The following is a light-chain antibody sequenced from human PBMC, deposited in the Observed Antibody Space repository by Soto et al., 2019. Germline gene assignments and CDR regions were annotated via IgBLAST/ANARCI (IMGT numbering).Light chain of an antibody. V-gene: IGLV2-23*02. CDR1: SSDVGSYNL. CDR2: EVS. Sequence: QAVLTQPASVSGSPGQSITISCTGTSSDVGSYNLVSWYQQHPGKAPKLMIYEVSKRPSGVSNRFSGSKSGNTASLTISGLKAEDEAAYYCCSYAGSSTVVFGGGTKLTVL. J-gene: IGLJ2*01. CDR3: CSYAGSSTVV.